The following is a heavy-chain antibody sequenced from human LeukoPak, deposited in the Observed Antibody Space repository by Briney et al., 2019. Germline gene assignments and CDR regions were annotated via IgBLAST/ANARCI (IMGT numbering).Heavy chain of an antibody. CDR2: ITTSTTVPHI. V-gene: IGHV3-21*04. Sequence: GGSLRLSCAASGFTFSTYSMNWVRQAPGRGLEWVSSITTSTTVPHIFYADSVKGRFTISRDNSKNTLYLQMNSLRAEDTAVYYCARDGQDFGFDPWGQGTLVTVSS. CDR3: ARDGQDFGFDP. CDR1: GFTFSTYS. J-gene: IGHJ5*02. D-gene: IGHD3-3*01.